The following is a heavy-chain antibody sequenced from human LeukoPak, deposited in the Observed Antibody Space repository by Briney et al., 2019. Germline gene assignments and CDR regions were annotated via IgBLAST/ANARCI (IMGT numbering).Heavy chain of an antibody. Sequence: GGTLRHSSAAPAFTFSSSAMGRVPQAPGKGLMWVSPISGNDGTTYNADSVKGRFTRSRDNSKNTPYLKMNSLRAEETAVYYCAHSPTVTTSGRAKYIDYWGQGTLVTVSS. D-gene: IGHD4-17*01. CDR3: AHSPTVTTSGRAKYIDY. CDR1: AFTFSSSA. J-gene: IGHJ4*02. CDR2: ISGNDGTT. V-gene: IGHV3-23*01.